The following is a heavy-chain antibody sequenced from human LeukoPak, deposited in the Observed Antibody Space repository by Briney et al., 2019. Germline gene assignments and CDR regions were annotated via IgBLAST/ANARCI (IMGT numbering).Heavy chain of an antibody. Sequence: GASVKVSCKASGYTFTSYGTSWVRQAPGQGLEWMGGIIPIFGTANYAQKFQGRVTITADESTSTAYMELSSLRSEDTAVYYCARGKPRYDSSGYYPFDYWGQGTLVTVSS. D-gene: IGHD3-22*01. CDR3: ARGKPRYDSSGYYPFDY. J-gene: IGHJ4*02. CDR1: GYTFTSYG. CDR2: IIPIFGTA. V-gene: IGHV1-69*13.